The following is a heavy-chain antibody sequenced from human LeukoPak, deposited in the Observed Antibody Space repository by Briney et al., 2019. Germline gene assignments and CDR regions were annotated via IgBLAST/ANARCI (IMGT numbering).Heavy chain of an antibody. CDR2: ISGSSSYI. Sequence: GGSLRLSCAASGFTVSSNYMSRVRQAPGKGLEWVSSISGSSSYIYYADSMKGRFTISRDNAKNSLYLQMNSLRAEDTAVYYCARAAVAALFDYWGQGTLVTVSS. CDR3: ARAAVAALFDY. CDR1: GFTVSSNY. J-gene: IGHJ4*02. D-gene: IGHD6-19*01. V-gene: IGHV3-21*01.